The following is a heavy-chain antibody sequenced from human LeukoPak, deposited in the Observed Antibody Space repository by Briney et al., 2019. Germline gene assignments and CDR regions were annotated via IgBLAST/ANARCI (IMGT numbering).Heavy chain of an antibody. D-gene: IGHD2-15*01. J-gene: IGHJ4*02. Sequence: SETLFLTCTVSGYSISSYYWSWIRQPPGKGLEWIGYIYYSGSTNYNPSLRSRVIISIDTSKNQFSLKLSSVTAADTAVYYCAREYCSGGNCPIDYWGQGTLVTVSS. CDR2: IYYSGST. CDR3: AREYCSGGNCPIDY. V-gene: IGHV4-59*01. CDR1: GYSISSYY.